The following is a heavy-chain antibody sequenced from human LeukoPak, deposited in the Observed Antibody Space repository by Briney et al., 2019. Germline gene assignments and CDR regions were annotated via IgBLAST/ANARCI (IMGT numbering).Heavy chain of an antibody. CDR3: ARDYARGILEWLSS. V-gene: IGHV1-69*05. CDR1: GGTFSSYA. J-gene: IGHJ5*02. D-gene: IGHD3-3*01. Sequence: ASVKVSCKASGGTFSSYAISWVRQAPGQGLEWMGGIIPIFGTANYAQKFQGRVTITTDESTSTAYMELSSLRSEDTAVYYCARDYARGILEWLSSWGQGTLVTVSS. CDR2: IIPIFGTA.